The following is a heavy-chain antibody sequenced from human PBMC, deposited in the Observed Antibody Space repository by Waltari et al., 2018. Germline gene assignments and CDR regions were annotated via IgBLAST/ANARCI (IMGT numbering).Heavy chain of an antibody. J-gene: IGHJ2*01. Sequence: QVQLVESGGGVVQPGRSLRLSCAASGFTFSSYAMHWVRQAPGKGLEWVAVISYDGSNKYYADSVKGRFTISRDNSKNTLYLQMNSLRAEDTAVYYCARGGMQTDWYFDLWGRGTLVTVSS. CDR2: ISYDGSNK. D-gene: IGHD3-16*01. CDR3: ARGGMQTDWYFDL. CDR1: GFTFSSYA. V-gene: IGHV3-30-3*01.